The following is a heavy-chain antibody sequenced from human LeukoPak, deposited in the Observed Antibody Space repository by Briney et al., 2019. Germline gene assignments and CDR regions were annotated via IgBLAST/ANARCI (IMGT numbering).Heavy chain of an antibody. CDR2: ISSSSSYI. CDR1: GFTFSSYS. D-gene: IGHD6-19*01. Sequence: GGSLRLSCAASGFTFSSYSMNWVRQAPGKGLEWVSSISSSSSYIYYADSVRGRFTISRDNAKNSLYLQMNSLRAEDTAVYYCARVGLYSSGWYGAFDIWGQGTMVTVSS. V-gene: IGHV3-21*01. J-gene: IGHJ3*02. CDR3: ARVGLYSSGWYGAFDI.